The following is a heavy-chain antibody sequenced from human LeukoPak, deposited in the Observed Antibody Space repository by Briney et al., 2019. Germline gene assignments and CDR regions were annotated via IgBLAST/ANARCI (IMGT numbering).Heavy chain of an antibody. J-gene: IGHJ4*02. CDR3: AKHAYNYHSGGFDY. Sequence: GGSLRLSCAASGFTFSSYSMNWVRQAPGKGLEWVSSISANGGETHYADSVKGRFTISRDNSKNTLYLQMNSLRAEDTAIYYCAKHAYNYHSGGFDYWGQGTLVTVSS. D-gene: IGHD3-22*01. CDR2: ISANGGET. CDR1: GFTFSSYS. V-gene: IGHV3-23*01.